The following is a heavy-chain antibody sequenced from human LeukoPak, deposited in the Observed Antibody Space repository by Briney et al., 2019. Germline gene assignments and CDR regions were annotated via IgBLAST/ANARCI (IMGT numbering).Heavy chain of an antibody. CDR3: AKGATVTTGPAWY. J-gene: IGHJ4*02. CDR2: ISYDGSNK. CDR1: GFTFSSYG. V-gene: IGHV3-30*18. D-gene: IGHD4-17*01. Sequence: GGSLRLSCAASGFTFSSYGMHWVRQAPGKGLEWVAVISYDGSNKYYADSVKGRFTISRDNSKNTLYLQMNSLRAEDTAVYYCAKGATVTTGPAWYRGQGTLVTVSS.